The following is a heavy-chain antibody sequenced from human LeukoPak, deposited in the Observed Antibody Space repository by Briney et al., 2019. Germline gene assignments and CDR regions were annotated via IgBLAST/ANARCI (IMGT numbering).Heavy chain of an antibody. CDR2: MYLSGET. D-gene: IGHD3/OR15-3a*01. Sequence: NSSETLSLTCSVSGASISSYYWSWIRQPAGKGLEWIGRMYLSGETNYNPSLNSRVTMSLDTSKNHFSLKLTSATAADTAVYYCASGIQWTGNNYWGQGILVTVSS. J-gene: IGHJ4*02. V-gene: IGHV4-4*07. CDR1: GASISSYY. CDR3: ASGIQWTGNNY.